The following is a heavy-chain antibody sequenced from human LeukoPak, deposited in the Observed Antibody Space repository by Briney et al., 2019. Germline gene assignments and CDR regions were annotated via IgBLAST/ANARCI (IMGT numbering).Heavy chain of an antibody. J-gene: IGHJ6*03. CDR1: GYTFTSYA. V-gene: IGHV7-4-1*02. CDR2: IDTSTGNP. CDR3: ARRSMVQHMDV. Sequence: ASVKVSCKASGYTFTSYAMNWVRQAPGQGLQYMGWIDTSTGNPTYAQAFTGRIVFSLDTSVSTAYLQIRSLKAEDTAVYFCARRSMVQHMDVWGKGTTVSVSS. D-gene: IGHD3-10*01.